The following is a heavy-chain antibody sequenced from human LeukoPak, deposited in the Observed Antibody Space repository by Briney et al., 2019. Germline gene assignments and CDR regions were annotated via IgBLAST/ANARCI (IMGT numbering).Heavy chain of an antibody. J-gene: IGHJ6*04. CDR3: AKGGYCSSTSCDGVYYYYYGMDV. Sequence: GGSLRLSCAAPGFTFSSYAMSWVRQAPGKGLEWVSAISGSGGSTYYADSVKGRFTISRDNSKNTLYLQMNSLRAEDTAVYYCAKGGYCSSTSCDGVYYYYYGMDVWGKGTTVTVSS. D-gene: IGHD2-2*01. CDR1: GFTFSSYA. CDR2: ISGSGGST. V-gene: IGHV3-23*01.